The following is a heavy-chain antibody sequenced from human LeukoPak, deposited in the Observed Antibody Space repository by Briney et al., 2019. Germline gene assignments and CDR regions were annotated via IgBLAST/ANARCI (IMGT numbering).Heavy chain of an antibody. Sequence: GESLKISCKGFGYSFTSYWIGWVRQMPGKGLEWMGIIYPGDSDTRYSPFFQGQVTISADKSISTAYLQWSSLKASDTAMYYCARREVVPAASYDYWGQGTLVTVSS. CDR1: GYSFTSYW. V-gene: IGHV5-51*01. CDR2: IYPGDSDT. CDR3: ARREVVPAASYDY. D-gene: IGHD2-2*01. J-gene: IGHJ4*02.